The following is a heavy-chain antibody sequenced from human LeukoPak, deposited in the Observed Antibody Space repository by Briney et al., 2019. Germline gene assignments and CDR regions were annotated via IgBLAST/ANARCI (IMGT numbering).Heavy chain of an antibody. CDR2: INPNSGGT. Sequence: GASVKVSCKASGYTFTSYYMHWVRQAPGQGLEWMGWINPNSGGTNYAQKFQGRVTMTRDTSISTAYMELSRLRSDDTAVYYCARTGHIWSGYSFDYWGQGTLVTVSS. J-gene: IGHJ4*02. V-gene: IGHV1-2*02. CDR1: GYTFTSYY. D-gene: IGHD3-3*01. CDR3: ARTGHIWSGYSFDY.